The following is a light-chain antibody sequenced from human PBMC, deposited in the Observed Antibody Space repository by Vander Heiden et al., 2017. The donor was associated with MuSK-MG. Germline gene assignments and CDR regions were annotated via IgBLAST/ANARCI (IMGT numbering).Light chain of an antibody. J-gene: IGKJ4*01. CDR2: GAS. V-gene: IGKV1-39*01. Sequence: DIQMTQSPSSLSASVGYRVTFTCRAGQPVSNNLNWYQQKPGTSPEPLISGASSFQSGAPSRCGSSGAGTDFILTSSSLQPEYAATYYRQQTYRAPPTFGGGTKVEV. CDR3: QQTYRAPPT. CDR1: QPVSNN.